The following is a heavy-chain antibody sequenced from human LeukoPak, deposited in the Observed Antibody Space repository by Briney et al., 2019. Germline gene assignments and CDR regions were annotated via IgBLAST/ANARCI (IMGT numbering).Heavy chain of an antibody. J-gene: IGHJ4*02. D-gene: IGHD3-10*01. V-gene: IGHV1-18*01. CDR1: GYTFTSYG. Sequence: RASVKVSCKASGYTFTSYGISWVRQAPGQGLEWMGWISAYNGNTNYAQKLQGRVTMTTDTSTSTAYMELRSLRSDDTAVYYCARDSQWNGLYGSGSYFPTDYWGQGTLVTVSS. CDR2: ISAYNGNT. CDR3: ARDSQWNGLYGSGSYFPTDY.